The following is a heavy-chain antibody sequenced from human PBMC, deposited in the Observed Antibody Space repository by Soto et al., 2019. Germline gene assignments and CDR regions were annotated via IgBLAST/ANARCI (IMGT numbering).Heavy chain of an antibody. V-gene: IGHV5-51*01. CDR2: IYPGDSDT. Sequence: GESLEIAWKGSGYIFTSYWIGWVRQRPGKGLEWMGIIYPGDSDTRYSPSFQGQVTISADKSISTAYLKWSSLKASYTAMYYCGIPFRRVIRGPSYYGMDVWGQGTMVTVSS. CDR1: GYIFTSYW. D-gene: IGHD3-10*01. J-gene: IGHJ6*02. CDR3: GIPFRRVIRGPSYYGMDV.